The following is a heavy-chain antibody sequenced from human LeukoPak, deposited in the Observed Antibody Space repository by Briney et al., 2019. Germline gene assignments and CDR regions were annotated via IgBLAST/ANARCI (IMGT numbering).Heavy chain of an antibody. V-gene: IGHV3-53*01. CDR3: ARDQRDAFDI. CDR1: GFTFGKYW. CDR2: VYGGAST. Sequence: PGGSLRLSCVASGFTFGKYWMSWVRQAPGKGLEWVSLVYGGASTNYADSVKGRFTISRDSSKNTLYLQMNSLRAEDTAVYYCARDQRDAFDIWGQGTMVTVSS. J-gene: IGHJ3*02.